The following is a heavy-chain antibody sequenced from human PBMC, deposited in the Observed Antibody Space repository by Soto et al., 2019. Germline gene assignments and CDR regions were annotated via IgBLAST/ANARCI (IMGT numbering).Heavy chain of an antibody. D-gene: IGHD3-9*01. J-gene: IGHJ4*02. CDR2: ISAYNGNT. Sequence: QVQLVQSGAEVKKPGASVKVSCKASGYTFTSYGISWVRQAPGQGLEWMGWISAYNGNTNYAQKLPGRVTMTTDTSTSTAYMELRSLRSDDTAVYYCARDRGCSGASDYDILTGYEFDYWGQGTLVTVCS. CDR1: GYTFTSYG. CDR3: ARDRGCSGASDYDILTGYEFDY. V-gene: IGHV1-18*01.